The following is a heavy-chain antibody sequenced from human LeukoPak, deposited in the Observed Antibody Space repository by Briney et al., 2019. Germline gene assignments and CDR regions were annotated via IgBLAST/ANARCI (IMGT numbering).Heavy chain of an antibody. CDR3: ARSYYGSGKFIWFDP. Sequence: SVKVSCRASGGTFSSYAISWVRQAPGQGLEWMGGIIPIFGTANYAQKFQGRVTITADESTSTAYMELSSLRSEDTAVYYCARSYYGSGKFIWFDPWGQGTLVTVSS. D-gene: IGHD3-10*01. V-gene: IGHV1-69*13. CDR2: IIPIFGTA. J-gene: IGHJ5*02. CDR1: GGTFSSYA.